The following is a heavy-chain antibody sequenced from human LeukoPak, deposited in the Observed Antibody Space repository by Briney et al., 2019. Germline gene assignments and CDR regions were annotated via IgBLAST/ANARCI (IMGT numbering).Heavy chain of an antibody. CDR3: ARVSHYYDSSGYYYVRAFDI. CDR1: GGSISSYY. CDR2: IYYSGST. D-gene: IGHD3-22*01. V-gene: IGHV4-59*01. Sequence: SETLSLTCTVSGGSISSYYWSWIRQPPGKGPEWIGYIYYSGSTHYNPSLKSRAAISVDTSKNHFSLKLSSVTAADTAVYYCARVSHYYDSSGYYYVRAFDIWGQGTTVTVSS. J-gene: IGHJ3*02.